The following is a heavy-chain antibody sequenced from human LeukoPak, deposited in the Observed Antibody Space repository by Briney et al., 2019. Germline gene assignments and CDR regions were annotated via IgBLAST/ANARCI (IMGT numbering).Heavy chain of an antibody. CDR3: AKEEDIVVVIAASPGVDW. D-gene: IGHD2-15*01. CDR1: GFTFSNHA. J-gene: IGHJ4*02. CDR2: ISGSGRST. V-gene: IGHV3-23*01. Sequence: GGSLRLSCGASGFTFSNHAMSWVRQAPGKGLEWVSAISGSGRSTYYADSVKGRFTISRDNSKNTLYLQMNSLRADDTAVYYCAKEEDIVVVIAASPGVDWWGQGTLVTVSS.